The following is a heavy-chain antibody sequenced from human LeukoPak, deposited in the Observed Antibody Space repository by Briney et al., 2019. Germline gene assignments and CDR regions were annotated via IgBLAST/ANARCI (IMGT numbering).Heavy chain of an antibody. V-gene: IGHV4-39*01. D-gene: IGHD3-22*01. CDR3: ARLGGYYDPPGY. J-gene: IGHJ4*02. Sequence: SETLSLTCTVSGGSISSPTYYWAWIRQPPGKGLEWIGTIHYSGRTCYNPSLKSRVTISVDTSKNQFSLKLSSVTAADTAVYYCARLGGYYDPPGYWGQGTLVTVSS. CDR1: GGSISSPTYY. CDR2: IHYSGRT.